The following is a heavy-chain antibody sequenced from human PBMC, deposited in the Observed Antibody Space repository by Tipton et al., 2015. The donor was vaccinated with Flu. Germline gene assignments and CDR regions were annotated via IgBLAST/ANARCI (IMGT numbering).Heavy chain of an antibody. J-gene: IGHJ4*02. V-gene: IGHV6-1*01. Sequence: GLVKPSQTLSFTCAISGDSVSNDNAAWNWIRQSPSRGLEWLRRTYYRSKWYSDYAVTVKSRIIISPDTSTNRFSLHLSSVTPEDSAVYYCARASPSSGPLDSWGQGALVTVSS. CDR1: GDSVSNDNAA. CDR3: ARASPSSGPLDS. D-gene: IGHD3-22*01. CDR2: TYYRSKWYS.